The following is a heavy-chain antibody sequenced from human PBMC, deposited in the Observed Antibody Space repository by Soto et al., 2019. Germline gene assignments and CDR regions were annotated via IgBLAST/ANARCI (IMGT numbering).Heavy chain of an antibody. CDR3: ARDKYSGYVIFDY. CDR2: INAGNGNT. V-gene: IGHV1-3*01. J-gene: IGHJ4*02. CDR1: GYTFTGYA. Sequence: QVQLVQSGAEVKKPGASVKVSCKASGYTFTGYAMHWVRQAPGQRLEWMGWINAGNGNTKYSQKFQGRVTITRNTSASTAYMELSSLTSEDTAVYYCARDKYSGYVIFDYWGQGTLVTVSS. D-gene: IGHD5-12*01.